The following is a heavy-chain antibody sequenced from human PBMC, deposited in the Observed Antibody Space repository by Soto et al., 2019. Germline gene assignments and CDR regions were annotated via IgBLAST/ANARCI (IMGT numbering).Heavy chain of an antibody. Sequence: QVQLQESGPGLVKPSESLSLTCTVSGASINGYHWSWIRQPPEKGLEWIGYINYSGITNYNPSLKSRVTMSVDTSKNQFSLKLNSVTAADTAVYYCAKGQKFGGVTSYWGQGILVTVSS. CDR2: INYSGIT. CDR1: GASINGYH. J-gene: IGHJ4*02. D-gene: IGHD3-16*01. V-gene: IGHV4-59*13. CDR3: AKGQKFGGVTSY.